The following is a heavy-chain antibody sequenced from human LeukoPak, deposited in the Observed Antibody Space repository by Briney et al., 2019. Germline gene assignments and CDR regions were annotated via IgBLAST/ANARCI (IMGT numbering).Heavy chain of an antibody. CDR3: ARELKAATGFSD. D-gene: IGHD6-25*01. CDR1: GFTFSSHS. J-gene: IGHJ4*02. CDR2: ISSSSSYI. V-gene: IGHV3-21*01. Sequence: GGSLRLSCAASGFTFSSHSMNWVRQAPGKGLEWVSSISSSSSYIYYADSVKGRFTISRDNAKNSLYLQMNSLRAEDTAVYYCARELKAATGFSDWGQGTLVTVSS.